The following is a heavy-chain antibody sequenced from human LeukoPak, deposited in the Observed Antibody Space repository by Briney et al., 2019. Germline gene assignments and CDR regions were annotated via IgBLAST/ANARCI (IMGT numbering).Heavy chain of an antibody. D-gene: IGHD3-3*01. CDR1: GFTFSSYA. J-gene: IGHJ4*02. CDR3: ARGSRVLRFLEWLLYTSIDY. Sequence: PGGSLRLSCAASGFTFSSYAMHWVRQAPGKGLEWVAVISYDGSNKYYADSVKGRFTISRDNSKNTLYLQMNSLRAEDTAVYYCARGSRVLRFLEWLLYTSIDYWGQGTLVTVSS. CDR2: ISYDGSNK. V-gene: IGHV3-30-3*01.